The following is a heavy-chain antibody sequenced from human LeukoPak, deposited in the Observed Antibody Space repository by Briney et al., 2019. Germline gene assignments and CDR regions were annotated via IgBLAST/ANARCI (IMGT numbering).Heavy chain of an antibody. CDR1: GFTFSNYW. Sequence: GGSLRLSCAASGFTFSNYWMHWVRQAPGKGLVWVSRINRDGSTTKYADSVKGRFTVSRDNAKNTLNLQMNSLRAEDTAVYYCARDKKSGESSEIDYWGQGTLVTVSS. J-gene: IGHJ4*02. CDR3: ARDKKSGESSEIDY. V-gene: IGHV3-74*03. D-gene: IGHD3-10*01. CDR2: INRDGSTT.